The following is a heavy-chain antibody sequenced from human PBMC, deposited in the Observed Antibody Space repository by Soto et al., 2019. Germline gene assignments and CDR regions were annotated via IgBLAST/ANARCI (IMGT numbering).Heavy chain of an antibody. CDR1: GASIRSTDYY. V-gene: IGHV4-30-4*02. J-gene: IGHJ5*02. Sequence: PSETLSLTCTVSGASIRSTDYYWSWIRQAPGQALEWIGYVYFTGSTYYNPSLMSRLTISVDTSKNQFSLKLTSVTAAETAVYYCVRAAREGAVAPHWCERWGKGIQITVSS. D-gene: IGHD6-25*01. CDR2: VYFTGST. CDR3: VRAAREGAVAPHWCER.